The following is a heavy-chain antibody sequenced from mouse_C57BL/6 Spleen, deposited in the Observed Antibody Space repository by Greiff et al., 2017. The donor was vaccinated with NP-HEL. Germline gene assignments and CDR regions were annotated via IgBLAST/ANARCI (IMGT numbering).Heavy chain of an antibody. CDR3: AREYGRSYWYFDV. Sequence: EVQLVESGGGLVKPGGSLKLSCAASGFTFSSYAMSWVRQTPEKRLEWVATISDGGSYTYYPDNVKGRFTISRDNAKNNLYLQMSHLKSEDTAMYYCAREYGRSYWYFDVWGTGTTVTVSS. D-gene: IGHD1-1*01. J-gene: IGHJ1*03. CDR2: ISDGGSYT. CDR1: GFTFSSYA. V-gene: IGHV5-4*01.